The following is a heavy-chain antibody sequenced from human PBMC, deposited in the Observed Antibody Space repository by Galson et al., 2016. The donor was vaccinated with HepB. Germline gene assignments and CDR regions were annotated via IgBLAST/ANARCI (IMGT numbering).Heavy chain of an antibody. D-gene: IGHD3-3*01. CDR3: VKGDYWSRYSYDGFDT. J-gene: IGHJ3*02. V-gene: IGHV3-33*01. Sequence: SLRLSCAASGFLFNRYAMHWVRQAPGKGLEWVAVIWHDGSQKYYGDSVKGRFTISRDNSKNTLFLQMNSLTPEDTVLFYCVKGDYWSRYSYDGFDTWGQGTMVSVSS. CDR1: GFLFNRYA. CDR2: IWHDGSQK.